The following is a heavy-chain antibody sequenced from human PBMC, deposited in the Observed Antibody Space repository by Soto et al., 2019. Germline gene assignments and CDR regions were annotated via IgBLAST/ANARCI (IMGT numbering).Heavy chain of an antibody. Sequence: ASVKVSCKASGYTFTSYGISWVRQAPGQGLEWMGWISAYNGNTNYAQKLQGRVTMTTDTSTSTAYVELRSLRSDDTAVYYCARDMKRGIQLWYFDYWGQGTLVTVSS. D-gene: IGHD5-18*01. CDR1: GYTFTSYG. V-gene: IGHV1-18*01. CDR3: ARDMKRGIQLWYFDY. J-gene: IGHJ4*02. CDR2: ISAYNGNT.